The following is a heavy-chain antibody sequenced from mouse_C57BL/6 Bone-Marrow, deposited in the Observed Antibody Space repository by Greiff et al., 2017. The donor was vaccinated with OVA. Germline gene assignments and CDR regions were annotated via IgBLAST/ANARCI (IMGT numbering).Heavy chain of an antibody. CDR1: GFSLTSYG. D-gene: IGHD2-2*01. J-gene: IGHJ3*01. CDR2: IWSGGST. Sequence: QVQLQQSGPGLVQPSQSLSITCTVSGFSLTSYGVPWVRQSPGQGLEWLGVIWSGGSTAYNAAFISRLSISKVNSKSQVFVKMNSLQAEDTAIYYCDRGEYGDDASPLAYWGQGTLVTVSA. V-gene: IGHV2-2*01. CDR3: DRGEYGDDASPLAY.